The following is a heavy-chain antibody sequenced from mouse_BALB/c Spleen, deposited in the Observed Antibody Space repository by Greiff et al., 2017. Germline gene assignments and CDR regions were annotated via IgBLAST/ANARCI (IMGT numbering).Heavy chain of an antibody. D-gene: IGHD1-1*01. J-gene: IGHJ2*01. CDR1: GYSITSDYA. V-gene: IGHV3-2*02. Sequence: EVKLVESGPGLVKPSQSLSLTCTVTGYSITSDYAWYWIRQFPGNKLEWMGYISYSGSTSYNPSLKSRISITRDTSKNQFFLQLNSVTTEDTATYYCAKGYGSSYYFDYWGQGTTLTVSA. CDR3: AKGYGSSYYFDY. CDR2: ISYSGST.